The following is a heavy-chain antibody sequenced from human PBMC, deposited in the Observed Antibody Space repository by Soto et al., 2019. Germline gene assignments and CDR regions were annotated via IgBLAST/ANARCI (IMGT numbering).Heavy chain of an antibody. D-gene: IGHD3-22*01. CDR2: IYYSGSS. CDR1: GGSISSSSYY. Sequence: QLLESGPGLVKPSETLSLTCTVSGGSISSSSYYWGWIRQPPGKGLEWIGSIYYSGSSYYNPSLKSRVTISVDTSNNQFSLKLSSVTAADTAVYYCARERGYYYSSGYLDVWGQGTTVTVSS. CDR3: ARERGYYYSSGYLDV. V-gene: IGHV4-39*02. J-gene: IGHJ6*02.